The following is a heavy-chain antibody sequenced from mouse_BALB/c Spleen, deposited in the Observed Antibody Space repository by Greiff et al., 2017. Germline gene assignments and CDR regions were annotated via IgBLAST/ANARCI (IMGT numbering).Heavy chain of an antibody. Sequence: VQLQQPGAELVKPGASVKLSCKASGYTFTSYWMHWVKQRPGQGLEWIGEINPSNGRTNYNEKFKSKATLTVDKSSSTAYMQLSSLTSEDSAVYYCARGYGNYASFDYWGQGTTLTVSS. CDR2: INPSNGRT. J-gene: IGHJ2*01. D-gene: IGHD2-10*02. CDR3: ARGYGNYASFDY. V-gene: IGHV1S81*02. CDR1: GYTFTSYW.